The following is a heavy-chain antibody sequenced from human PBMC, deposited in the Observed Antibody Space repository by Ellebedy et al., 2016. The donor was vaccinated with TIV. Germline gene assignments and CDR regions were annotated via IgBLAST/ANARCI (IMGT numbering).Heavy chain of an antibody. Sequence: PGGSLRLSCAGSGFNLGTYSINWVRQAPGKGLEWLSYIAGRTSLIYYADSVKGRFTISIDNAKNSAFLQLNSLRVEDTAMYYCVRWGDYEGWDLWGQGTLVTVSS. D-gene: IGHD4-17*01. V-gene: IGHV3-48*04. CDR3: VRWGDYEGWDL. J-gene: IGHJ5*02. CDR1: GFNLGTYS. CDR2: IAGRTSLI.